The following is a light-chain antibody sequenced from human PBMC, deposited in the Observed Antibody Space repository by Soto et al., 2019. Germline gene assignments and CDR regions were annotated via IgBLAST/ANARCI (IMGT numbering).Light chain of an antibody. J-gene: IGKJ2*01. V-gene: IGKV3-20*01. Sequence: EIVLTQSPGTLSLSPGERATLSCRASQSVSSSYLVWYQQKPGQAPRLLIYGASSRATGIPDRFTGSGSGTDFTLTISRLEPEDFAVYYCQQYGSSPLMYIFGQGTKLEIK. CDR3: QQYGSSPLMYI. CDR2: GAS. CDR1: QSVSSSY.